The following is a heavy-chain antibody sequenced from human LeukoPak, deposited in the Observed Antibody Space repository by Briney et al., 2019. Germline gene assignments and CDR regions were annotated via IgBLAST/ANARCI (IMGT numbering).Heavy chain of an antibody. CDR3: ARAPNYGPGNYYDY. J-gene: IGHJ4*02. D-gene: IGHD3-10*01. CDR2: INWNGDST. CDR1: GFSFDDYG. V-gene: IGHV3-20*04. Sequence: GWSLRLSCAASGFSFDDYGLSWVRQTPGKGLEWVSNINWNGDSTSYADSVKGRFTISRDNAKNSLYLQMNSLRVEDTALYYCARAPNYGPGNYYDYWGQGTLVNVSS.